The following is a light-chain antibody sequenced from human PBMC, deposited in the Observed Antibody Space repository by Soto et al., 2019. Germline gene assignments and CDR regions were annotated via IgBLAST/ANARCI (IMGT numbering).Light chain of an antibody. J-gene: IGKJ1*01. V-gene: IGKV1-5*03. Sequence: ESKTSQTPSTRSASKRDRVISTCRASQSISSWLAWYQQKPGKPPNLLIYKASTLASGVPSRFSGSGSGTEFTLTISSLQPDDFATYYCQQYNSYSPTFGQGSNV. CDR1: QSISSW. CDR3: QQYNSYSPT. CDR2: KAS.